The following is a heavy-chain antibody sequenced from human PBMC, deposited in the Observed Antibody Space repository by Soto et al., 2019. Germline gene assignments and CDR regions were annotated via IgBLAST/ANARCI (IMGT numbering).Heavy chain of an antibody. CDR1: GSTISNYG. D-gene: IGHD2-15*01. J-gene: IGHJ4*02. CDR3: AKSHIVVVVATPPDN. CDR2: ISYEGSIK. Sequence: VGSLRLSCVVSGSTISNYGMHWVRQAPGKGLEWVAVISYEGSIKYYADSVKGRFTISRDNSKNTLYLQMNSLRAEDTAVYYCAKSHIVVVVATPPDNWGQGTLVTVSS. V-gene: IGHV3-30*18.